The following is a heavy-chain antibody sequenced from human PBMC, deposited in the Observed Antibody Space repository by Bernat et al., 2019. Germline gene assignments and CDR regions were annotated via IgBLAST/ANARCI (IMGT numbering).Heavy chain of an antibody. CDR1: GFSLSDGGVG. CDR3: ARINRGLGHYEFDY. CDR2: IFSNDEK. Sequence: QVTLKESGPVLVKPTETLTLTCTVSGFSLSDGGVGVTWIRQPPGKALEWLAQIFSNDEKSYNTSLKSRLTISRDSSKSQVVPTMTNVDPVDTATYYCARINRGLGHYEFDYWGQGTLVTVSS. J-gene: IGHJ4*02. D-gene: IGHD1-14*01. V-gene: IGHV2-26*01.